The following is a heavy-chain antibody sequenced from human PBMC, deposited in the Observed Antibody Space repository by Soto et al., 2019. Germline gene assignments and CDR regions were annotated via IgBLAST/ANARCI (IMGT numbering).Heavy chain of an antibody. V-gene: IGHV1-46*01. CDR3: AREFYYYENSGRQYYFDY. D-gene: IGHD3-22*01. J-gene: IGHJ4*02. CDR2: INPSNGAT. Sequence: GASVKVSCKASGYTFTSCYMHWVRQAPGQGLEWMGIINPSNGATSYAQKFQGRVTMTRDTSTSTVYLELTSLRSEDTAVYYCAREFYYYENSGRQYYFDYWGPGTLVTVPS. CDR1: GYTFTSCY.